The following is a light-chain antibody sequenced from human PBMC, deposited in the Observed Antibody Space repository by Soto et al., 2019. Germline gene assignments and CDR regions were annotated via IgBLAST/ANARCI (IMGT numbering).Light chain of an antibody. CDR1: QSVSSSY. V-gene: IGKV3-20*01. CDR2: GAS. CDR3: QQYGSSPGFT. Sequence: DIVLTQSPGTLSSSPGDRATLSCRASQSVSSSYLAWYQQKPGQAPRLLIYGASSKATVMPDRFSGGGSGTDFTLTISRLVHEDFAVYYCQQYGSSPGFTFGPGTKVDIK. J-gene: IGKJ3*01.